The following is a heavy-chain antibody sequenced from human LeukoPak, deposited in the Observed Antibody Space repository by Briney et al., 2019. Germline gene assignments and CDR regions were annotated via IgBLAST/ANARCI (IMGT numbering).Heavy chain of an antibody. CDR1: GYTFTGYY. D-gene: IGHD2-2*01. V-gene: IGHV1-2*02. CDR3: QSTDDAFDI. J-gene: IGHJ3*02. Sequence: ASVKVSCKASGYTFTGYYIHWVRQAPGQGLEWMGWINPNSGGANYAQKFQGRVTMTRDTSISTAYTELSRLTSDDTAVYYCQSTDDAFDIWGQGTMVTVSS. CDR2: INPNSGGA.